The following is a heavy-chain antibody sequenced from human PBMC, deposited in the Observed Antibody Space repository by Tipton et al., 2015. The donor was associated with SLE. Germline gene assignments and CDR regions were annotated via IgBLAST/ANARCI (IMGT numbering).Heavy chain of an antibody. V-gene: IGHV4-39*07. Sequence: LRLSCTVSGGSISSGGYYWSWIRQHPGKGLEWIGSINYSGSTYYNPSLKSRVTISVDMPKSQFSLKLTSVTAADTAVYYCARGGGSPSYWGQGTLVTVSS. CDR2: INYSGST. D-gene: IGHD2-15*01. J-gene: IGHJ4*02. CDR3: ARGGGSPSY. CDR1: GGSISSGGYY.